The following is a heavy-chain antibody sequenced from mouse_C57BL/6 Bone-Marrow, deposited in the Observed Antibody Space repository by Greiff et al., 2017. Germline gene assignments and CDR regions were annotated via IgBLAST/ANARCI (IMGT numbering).Heavy chain of an antibody. V-gene: IGHV3-6*01. J-gene: IGHJ2*01. CDR1: GYSITSGYY. Sequence: DVKLQESGPGLVKPSQSLSLTCSVTGYSITSGYYWNWIRQFPGNKLEWMGYISYDGSNNYNPSLKNRISITRDTSKNQFFLKLNSVTTEDTATYYCARGVYYYGSSEDYWGQGTTLTVSS. D-gene: IGHD1-1*01. CDR2: ISYDGSN. CDR3: ARGVYYYGSSEDY.